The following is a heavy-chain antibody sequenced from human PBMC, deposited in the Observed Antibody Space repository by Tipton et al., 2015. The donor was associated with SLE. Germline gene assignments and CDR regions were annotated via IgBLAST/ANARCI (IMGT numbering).Heavy chain of an antibody. D-gene: IGHD2-15*01. CDR1: GGSISSGGYY. V-gene: IGHV4-61*02. Sequence: TLSLTCTVSGGSISSGGYYWSWIRQPAGKGLEWIGRIYTTGSTNYNPSLKSRVAMSVDTSKNQFSLKLSSVTAADTAIYYCARDGNGYCSGGICHDYFDFWGQGTLVTVSS. J-gene: IGHJ4*02. CDR2: IYTTGST. CDR3: ARDGNGYCSGGICHDYFDF.